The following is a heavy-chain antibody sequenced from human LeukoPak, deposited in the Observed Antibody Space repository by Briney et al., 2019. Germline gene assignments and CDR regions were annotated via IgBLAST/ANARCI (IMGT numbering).Heavy chain of an antibody. Sequence: GGSLRLSCAASGFTVDTNYMSWVRQAPGKGLEWVSVLYTAGTTYYADSVKGRFTISRDNSKNTLYLQVNSLRAEDTAIYYCARGGAYFDYWGQGTLVTVPS. J-gene: IGHJ4*02. V-gene: IGHV3-53*01. CDR1: GFTVDTNY. D-gene: IGHD4/OR15-4a*01. CDR3: ARGGAYFDY. CDR2: LYTAGTT.